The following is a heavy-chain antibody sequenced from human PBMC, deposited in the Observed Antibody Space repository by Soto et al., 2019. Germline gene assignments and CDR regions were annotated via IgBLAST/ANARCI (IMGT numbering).Heavy chain of an antibody. V-gene: IGHV1-58*01. CDR1: GFTFTSSA. CDR2: IVVGSGNT. Sequence: ASVKVSCKASGFTFTSSAVQWVRQARGQRLEWIGWIVVGSGNTNYAQKFQERVTITRDMSTSTAYMELSSLRSEDTAVYYCAAASSSREYCSGGSCLYYYHGMDVWDQGTTVTVS. D-gene: IGHD2-15*01. J-gene: IGHJ6*02. CDR3: AAASSSREYCSGGSCLYYYHGMDV.